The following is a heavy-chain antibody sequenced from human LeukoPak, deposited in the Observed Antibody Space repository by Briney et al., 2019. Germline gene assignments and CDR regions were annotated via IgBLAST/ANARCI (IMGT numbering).Heavy chain of an antibody. Sequence: SETLSLTCTVSGGSISRSGYYWSWIRQHPGKGLERIGYIYYSGSTYYNPCLKSRVTISVDTSKNQFSLKLSSVTAADTAVYYCARDLRSSSSSGINYYGMDVWGQGTTVTVSS. CDR1: GGSISRSGYY. CDR3: ARDLRSSSSSGINYYGMDV. D-gene: IGHD6-6*01. V-gene: IGHV4-31*03. J-gene: IGHJ6*02. CDR2: IYYSGST.